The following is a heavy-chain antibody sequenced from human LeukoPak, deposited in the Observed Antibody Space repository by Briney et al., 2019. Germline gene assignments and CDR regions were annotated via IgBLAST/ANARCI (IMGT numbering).Heavy chain of an antibody. D-gene: IGHD2-2*01. CDR3: ARGSGYCSSTSCPHADP. Sequence: ASVKVSCKASGYTFTGYYMHWVRQAPGQGLEWMRWINPNSGGTNYAQKFQGRVTMTRDTSISTAYMELSRLRSDDTAVYYCARGSGYCSSTSCPHADPWGQGTLVTVSS. V-gene: IGHV1-2*02. J-gene: IGHJ5*02. CDR1: GYTFTGYY. CDR2: INPNSGGT.